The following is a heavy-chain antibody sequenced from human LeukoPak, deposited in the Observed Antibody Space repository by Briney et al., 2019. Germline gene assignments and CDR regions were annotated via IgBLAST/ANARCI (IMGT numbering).Heavy chain of an antibody. CDR2: ISGSGGST. V-gene: IGHV3-23*01. CDR1: GFTFSSYA. J-gene: IGHJ4*02. Sequence: PGGSLRLSCAASGFTFSSYAMSWVRQAPGKGLEWVSAISGSGGSTYYADSVKGRFTISRDNSKNTLYLQMNSLRAEDTAVYYCENHGGLWFGEYIDYWGQGTLVTVSS. CDR3: ENHGGLWFGEYIDY. D-gene: IGHD3-10*01.